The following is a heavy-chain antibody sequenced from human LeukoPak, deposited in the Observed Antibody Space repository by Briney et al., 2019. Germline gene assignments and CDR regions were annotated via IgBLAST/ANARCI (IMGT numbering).Heavy chain of an antibody. D-gene: IGHD5-18*01. CDR1: GFTFSSYA. CDR3: AKSGIERGYSYGPSAFDY. V-gene: IGHV3-23*01. J-gene: IGHJ4*02. CDR2: ISGSGSST. Sequence: SGGSLRLSCAASGFTFSSYAMSWVRQAPGKGLEWVSGISGSGSSTYYADSVKGLLTISRDNPKNTLYLQMNTLRAEDTAVYYCAKSGIERGYSYGPSAFDYSGPRTLVTVSS.